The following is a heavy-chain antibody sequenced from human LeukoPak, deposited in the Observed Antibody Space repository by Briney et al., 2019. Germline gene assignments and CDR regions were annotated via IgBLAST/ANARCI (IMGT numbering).Heavy chain of an antibody. CDR3: ARAYYGSGSYLS. D-gene: IGHD3-10*01. V-gene: IGHV1-2*02. J-gene: IGHJ5*02. CDR1: GYTFTGYY. CDR2: INPNSGGT. Sequence: ASVKVSCKASGYTFTGYYMDWVRQAPGQGLEWMGWINPNSGGTNYAQKFQGRVTMTRDTSISTAYMELSRLRSDDTAVYYCARAYYGSGSYLSWGQGTLVTVSS.